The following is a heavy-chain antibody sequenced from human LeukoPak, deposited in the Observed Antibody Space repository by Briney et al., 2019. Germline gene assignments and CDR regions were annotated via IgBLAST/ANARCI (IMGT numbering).Heavy chain of an antibody. J-gene: IGHJ2*01. CDR1: GFTFRNAR. V-gene: IGHV3-15*01. D-gene: IGHD1-14*01. CDR2: IKTKGDGGTT. CDR3: TTELVKPTIMMYWYSDL. Sequence: PGGSLRLSCAVSGFTFRNARMSWVRQAPGKGLQWVGHIKTKGDGGTTDYAEPVKGRFTISRDDSRHIVHLQMNSLKTEDTAVYYCTTELVKPTIMMYWYSDLWGRGTLVTVSS.